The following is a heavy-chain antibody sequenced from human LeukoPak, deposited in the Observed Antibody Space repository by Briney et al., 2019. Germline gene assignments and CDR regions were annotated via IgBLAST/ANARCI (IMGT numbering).Heavy chain of an antibody. CDR1: GGTFSSYA. D-gene: IGHD5-18*01. J-gene: IGHJ6*03. Sequence: SVKVSCRASGGTFSSYAISWVRQAPGQGLEWMGGIIPIFGTANYAQKFQGRVTITADESTSTAYMELSSLRSEDTAVYYCARDVYSYGPRGYYYYYMDVWGKGTTVTVSS. V-gene: IGHV1-69*13. CDR2: IIPIFGTA. CDR3: ARDVYSYGPRGYYYYYMDV.